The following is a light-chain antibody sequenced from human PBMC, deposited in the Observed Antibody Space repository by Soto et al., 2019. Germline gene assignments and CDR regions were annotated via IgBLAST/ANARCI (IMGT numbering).Light chain of an antibody. CDR3: SSYTSSNTPYV. J-gene: IGLJ1*01. CDR1: SSDVGAYHF. CDR2: EVT. Sequence: QSALTQHASVSGSPGQSITISCTGSSSDVGAYHFVSWYQHHPGKAPNLILYEVTARPSGVSSRFSGSKSGNTASLTISGLQADDEANYYCSSYTSSNTPYVFGTGTKVTVL. V-gene: IGLV2-14*01.